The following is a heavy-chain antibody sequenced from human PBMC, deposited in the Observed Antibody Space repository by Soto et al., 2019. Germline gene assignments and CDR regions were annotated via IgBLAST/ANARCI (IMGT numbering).Heavy chain of an antibody. Sequence: PSETLSLTCAVYGGSFSGYYWSWVRQPPGKGLEWIGEINHSGSTNYNPSLKSRGTISVGTSKNQFSLKLSSVTAADTAVDYCWKSRFCYSTSCYTTCSHLWGQGTIVTVSS. V-gene: IGHV4-34*01. CDR1: GGSFSGYY. CDR2: INHSGST. J-gene: IGHJ5*02. D-gene: IGHD2-2*02. CDR3: WKSRFCYSTSCYTTCSHL.